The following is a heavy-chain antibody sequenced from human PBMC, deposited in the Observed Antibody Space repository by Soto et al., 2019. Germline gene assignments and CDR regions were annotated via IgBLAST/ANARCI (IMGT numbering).Heavy chain of an antibody. CDR3: TRKGAVAGFGY. D-gene: IGHD6-19*01. CDR1: GFTFSSYW. Sequence: EVQLVESGGGLVQPGGSLRLSCAASGFTFSSYWLHWVRQAPGKGLVWLSRINSDGSSTNYAGSVKGRFTISRDNAKSTLYLQLSSVIVEETAGYYCTRKGAVAGFGYWGQGTLVTVSS. CDR2: INSDGSST. V-gene: IGHV3-74*01. J-gene: IGHJ4*02.